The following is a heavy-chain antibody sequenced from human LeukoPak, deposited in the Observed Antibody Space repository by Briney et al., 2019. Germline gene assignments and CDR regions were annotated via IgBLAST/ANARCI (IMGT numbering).Heavy chain of an antibody. D-gene: IGHD4-11*01. CDR3: AILAPTVKGYYYYGMDV. CDR2: INHSGST. CDR1: GGSFSGYY. Sequence: PSETLSLTCAVYGGSFSGYYWSWIRQPPGKGLEWIGEINHSGSTNYNPSLKRRVTISVDTSKNQFSLKLSSVTAADTAVYYCAILAPTVKGYYYYGMDVWGQGTTVTVSS. V-gene: IGHV4-34*01. J-gene: IGHJ6*02.